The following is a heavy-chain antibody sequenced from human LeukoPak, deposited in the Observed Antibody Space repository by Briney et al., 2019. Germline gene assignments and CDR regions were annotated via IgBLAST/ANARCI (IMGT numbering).Heavy chain of an antibody. CDR2: INPSGGTT. J-gene: IGHJ4*02. V-gene: IGHV1-46*01. D-gene: IGHD6-19*01. CDR3: ARFAVHRRLAVVGQFGLDY. Sequence: ASVKVSCKASGYIFTSYNMNWVRQAPGQGLEWMGIINPSGGTTNYPQKFQGRVTMTRDTSTSTVYMELSSLRSEDTAVYYCARFAVHRRLAVVGQFGLDYWGQGTLVTVSS. CDR1: GYIFTSYN.